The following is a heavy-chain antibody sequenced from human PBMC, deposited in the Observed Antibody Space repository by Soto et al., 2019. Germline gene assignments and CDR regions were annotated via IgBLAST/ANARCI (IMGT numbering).Heavy chain of an antibody. J-gene: IGHJ5*02. CDR2: INHSGST. CDR1: GGSFSGYY. V-gene: IGHV4-34*01. CDR3: ARSYDFWSGYLSWFDP. D-gene: IGHD3-3*01. Sequence: QVQLQQWGAGLLKPSETLSLTCAVYGGSFSGYYWSWIRQPPGKGLEWIGEINHSGSTNYNPSLKSRVTISVDTSKNQFSLKLSSVTAADTAVYYCARSYDFWSGYLSWFDPWGQGTLVTVSS.